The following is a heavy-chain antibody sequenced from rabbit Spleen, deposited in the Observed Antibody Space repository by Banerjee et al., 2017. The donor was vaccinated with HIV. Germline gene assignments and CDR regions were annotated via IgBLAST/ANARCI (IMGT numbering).Heavy chain of an antibody. V-gene: IGHV1S40*01. CDR3: ARDLVAVIGWNFNL. CDR2: INSGSGGNT. J-gene: IGHJ4*01. Sequence: QSLEESGGDLVKPGASLTLTCTASGFDFNSNAMCWVRQAPGKGLEWIGCINSGSGGNTDYANWAKGRFTISKTSSTTVTLQMTRLTAADTATYFCARDLVAVIGWNFNLWGPGTLVTVS. CDR1: GFDFNSNA. D-gene: IGHD2-1*01.